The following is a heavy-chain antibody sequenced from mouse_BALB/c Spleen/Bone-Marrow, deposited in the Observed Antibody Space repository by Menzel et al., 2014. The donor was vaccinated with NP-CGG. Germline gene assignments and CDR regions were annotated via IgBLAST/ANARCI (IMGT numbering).Heavy chain of an antibody. CDR3: ARNYGYGKSFAY. CDR2: IDPANGNT. CDR1: GFNIKDTY. J-gene: IGHJ3*01. V-gene: IGHV14-3*02. D-gene: IGHD2-2*01. Sequence: DVKLVESGAELVKPGASVELSCTASGFNIKDTYMHWVKQRPEQGLEWIGRIDPANGNTKYDPKFQGKATITADTSSNTAYLQLSCLTSEDTAVYYCARNYGYGKSFAYWGQGTLVTVSA.